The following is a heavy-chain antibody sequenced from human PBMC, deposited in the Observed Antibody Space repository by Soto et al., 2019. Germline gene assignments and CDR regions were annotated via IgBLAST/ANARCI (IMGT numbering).Heavy chain of an antibody. Sequence: EVQLVESGGGLVKPGGSLRLSCAASGFTFSNAWMSWVRQAPGKGLEWVGRIKSKTDGGTTDYAAPVKGRFTISRDDSKNTLYLQMNSLKTEDTAVYYCTGRYSSGWYLVWYWGQGTLVTVSS. V-gene: IGHV3-15*01. CDR3: TGRYSSGWYLVWY. CDR1: GFTFSNAW. J-gene: IGHJ4*02. CDR2: IKSKTDGGTT. D-gene: IGHD6-19*01.